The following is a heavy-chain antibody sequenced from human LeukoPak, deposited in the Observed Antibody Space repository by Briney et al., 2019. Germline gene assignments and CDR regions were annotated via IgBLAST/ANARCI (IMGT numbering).Heavy chain of an antibody. J-gene: IGHJ6*02. Sequence: ASVKVSCKVSGYTLTELSMHWVRQAPGKGLEWMGGFDPEDGETIYAQKFQGRVTMTEDTSTDTAYMELSRLRSDDTAVYYCARGPGATMKYYYYGMDVWGQGTTVTVSS. CDR2: FDPEDGET. V-gene: IGHV1-24*01. D-gene: IGHD1-26*01. CDR1: GYTLTELS. CDR3: ARGPGATMKYYYYGMDV.